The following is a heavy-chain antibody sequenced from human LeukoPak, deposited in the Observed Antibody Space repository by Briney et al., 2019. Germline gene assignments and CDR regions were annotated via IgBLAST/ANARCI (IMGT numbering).Heavy chain of an antibody. CDR2: ISSSGSTI. J-gene: IGHJ4*02. Sequence: GGSLRLSCAASGFTFSSYAMSWVRQAPGKGLEWVSYISSSGSTIYYADSVKGRFTISRDNAKNSLYLQMNSLRAEDTAVYYCAREDIVGATGTWGQGTLVTVSS. CDR1: GFTFSSYA. CDR3: AREDIVGATGT. V-gene: IGHV3-48*04. D-gene: IGHD1-26*01.